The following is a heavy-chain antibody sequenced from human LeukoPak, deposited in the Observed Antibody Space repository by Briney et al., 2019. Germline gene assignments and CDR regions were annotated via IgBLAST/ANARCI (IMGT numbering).Heavy chain of an antibody. D-gene: IGHD4-17*01. Sequence: SQTLSLTCTVSGGSISSGGYYWSWIRQPPGKGLEWIGYIYHSGSTYYNPSLKSRVTISVDTSKNQFSLKLSSVTAADTAVYYCARLSRVDYGDSLGTFDIWGQGTMVTVSS. CDR3: ARLSRVDYGDSLGTFDI. V-gene: IGHV4-30-2*05. CDR1: GGSISSGGYY. J-gene: IGHJ3*02. CDR2: IYHSGST.